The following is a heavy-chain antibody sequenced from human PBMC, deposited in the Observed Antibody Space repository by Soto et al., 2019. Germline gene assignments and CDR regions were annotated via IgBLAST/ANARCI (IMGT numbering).Heavy chain of an antibody. CDR2: INHSGST. CDR1: GGSFSGYY. Sequence: SETLSLTCAVYGGSFSGYYWSWIRQPPGKGLEWIGEINHSGSTNYNPSLKSRVTISVDTSKNQFSLKLSSVTAADTAVYYCARGLDYWGQGTLVTVSS. CDR3: ARGLDY. J-gene: IGHJ4*02. V-gene: IGHV4-34*01.